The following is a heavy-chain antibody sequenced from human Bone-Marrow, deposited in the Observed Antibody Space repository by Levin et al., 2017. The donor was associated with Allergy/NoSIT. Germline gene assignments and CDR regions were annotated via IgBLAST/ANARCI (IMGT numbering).Heavy chain of an antibody. Sequence: GASVKVSCEASGGTFSSSAISWIRQAPGQGLEWMGGIIPLFNYEHYAQKFRGRVTISADESTTTAYMELSGLRFEDTALYFCARQSTVSPLYWYFDLWGRGTLVTVSS. V-gene: IGHV1-69*13. CDR1: GGTFSSSA. D-gene: IGHD4-17*01. J-gene: IGHJ2*01. CDR3: ARQSTVSPLYWYFDL. CDR2: IIPLFNYE.